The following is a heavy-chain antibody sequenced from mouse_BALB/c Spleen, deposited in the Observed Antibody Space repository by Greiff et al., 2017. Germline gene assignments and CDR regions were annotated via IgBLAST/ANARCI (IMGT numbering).Heavy chain of an antibody. CDR3: ARWGGDPYAMDY. CDR1: GYTFTSYW. J-gene: IGHJ4*01. CDR2: INPSTGYT. Sequence: QVQLKQSGAELAKPGASVKMSCKASGYTFTSYWMHWVKQRPGQGLEWIGYINPSTGYTEYNQKFKDKATLTADKSSSTAYMQLSSLTSEDSAVYYCARWGGDPYAMDYWGQGTSVTVSS. D-gene: IGHD3-3*01. V-gene: IGHV1-7*01.